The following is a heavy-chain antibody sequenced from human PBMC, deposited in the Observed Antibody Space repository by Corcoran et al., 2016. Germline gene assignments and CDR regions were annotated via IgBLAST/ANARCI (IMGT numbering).Heavy chain of an antibody. CDR2: ISDSGST. CDR3: ARTDNTGSKCCFDP. V-gene: IGHV4-59*11. D-gene: IGHD5-12*01. CDR1: GVSITSHN. Sequence: QVQLQESGPGLVKPSEALSLTCTVSGVSITSHNWTWVRQPPGKGLEWVGHISDSGSTSYNPSLNSRLTISIDASKTKFSLNLDSVTAADTAVYYCARTDNTGSKCCFDPWGQGTLVTVAS. J-gene: IGHJ5*02.